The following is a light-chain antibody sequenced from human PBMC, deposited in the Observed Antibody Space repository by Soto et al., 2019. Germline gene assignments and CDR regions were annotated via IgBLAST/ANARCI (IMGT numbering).Light chain of an antibody. V-gene: IGLV2-8*01. CDR1: SSDVGGYKY. CDR3: SSYAGRNTWV. J-gene: IGLJ3*02. CDR2: AVT. Sequence: QSALTQPPSASGSPGQSVTISCTGTSSDVGGYKYVSWYQQHPGKAPKLMIFAVTRRPSGVSDRFSGSKSGNTASLTVSGLQAEDEADYYCSSYAGRNTWVFGGGTKLTVL.